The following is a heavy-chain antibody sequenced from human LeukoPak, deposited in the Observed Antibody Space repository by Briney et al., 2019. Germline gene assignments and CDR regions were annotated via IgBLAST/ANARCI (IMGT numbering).Heavy chain of an antibody. CDR3: ARDLEYSSSSPSYMDV. Sequence: ASVKVSCKASGYTFTSYGISWVRQAPGQGLEWMGWISAYNGNTNYAQKLQGRVTMTTDTSTSTAYMELGSLRSDDTAVYYCARDLEYSSSSPSYMDVWGKGTTVTVSS. J-gene: IGHJ6*03. V-gene: IGHV1-18*01. CDR1: GYTFTSYG. D-gene: IGHD6-6*01. CDR2: ISAYNGNT.